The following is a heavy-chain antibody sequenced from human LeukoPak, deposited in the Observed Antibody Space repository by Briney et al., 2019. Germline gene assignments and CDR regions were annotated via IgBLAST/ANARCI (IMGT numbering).Heavy chain of an antibody. D-gene: IGHD1-26*01. Sequence: PSETLSLTCTVSGGSISSYYWSWIRQPPGKGLEWIGYIYYNGSTNYNPSLRSRVTISVDTSKNQFSLKLSSVTAADTAVYYCARGISGSEGWFDPWGQGTLVTVSS. J-gene: IGHJ5*02. V-gene: IGHV4-59*08. CDR3: ARGISGSEGWFDP. CDR1: GGSISSYY. CDR2: IYYNGST.